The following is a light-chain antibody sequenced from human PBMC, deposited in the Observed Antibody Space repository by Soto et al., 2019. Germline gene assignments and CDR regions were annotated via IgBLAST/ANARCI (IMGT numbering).Light chain of an antibody. CDR3: HSYTSDDVRYV. Sequence: QSALTQPASVSGSPGQSITISCTGTSSDFGSYSVVSWYQQHPGKAPKLLIYEGTKRPSGVSRRFSGSESGNTASLTISGLQAEDEADYYCHSYTSDDVRYVFGTGTKVTVL. CDR1: SSDFGSYSV. J-gene: IGLJ1*01. V-gene: IGLV2-14*02. CDR2: EGT.